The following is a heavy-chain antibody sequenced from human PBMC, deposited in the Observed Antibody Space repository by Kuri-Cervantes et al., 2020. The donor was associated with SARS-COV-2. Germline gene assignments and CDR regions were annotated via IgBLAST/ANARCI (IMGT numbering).Heavy chain of an antibody. V-gene: IGHV4-38-2*01. CDR2: IYYSGST. D-gene: IGHD6-6*01. CDR1: GYSISSGYY. CDR3: ARGSSSHRPFDY. Sequence: SETLSLTCAVSGYSISSGYYWGWIRQPPGKGLEWIGSIYYSGSTYYNPSLKSRVTISVDTSKNQFSLKLSSVTAADTAVYYCARGSSSHRPFDYWGQGTLVTVSS. J-gene: IGHJ4*02.